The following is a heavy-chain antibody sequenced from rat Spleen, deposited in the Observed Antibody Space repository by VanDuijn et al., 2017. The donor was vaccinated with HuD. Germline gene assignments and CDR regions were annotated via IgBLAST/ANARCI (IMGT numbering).Heavy chain of an antibody. J-gene: IGHJ3*01. Sequence: EVRLVESDGGLVQPGRSLKLSCAASGFTFSDYYMAWVRQAPTKGLEWVATISYDGSDTYYRDSVKGRFTISRDNAKSTLYVQMDSLRSEDTATYYCATQDYYGTYYYGWFAHWGQGTLVTVSS. V-gene: IGHV5-29*01. CDR3: ATQDYYGTYYYGWFAH. D-gene: IGHD1-12*02. CDR1: GFTFSDYY. CDR2: ISYDGSDT.